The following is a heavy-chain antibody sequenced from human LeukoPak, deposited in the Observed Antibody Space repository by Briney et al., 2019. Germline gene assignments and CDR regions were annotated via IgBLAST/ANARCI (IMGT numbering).Heavy chain of an antibody. J-gene: IGHJ4*02. CDR2: ISYDGSNK. CDR1: GFTFSSYA. V-gene: IGHV3-30-3*01. D-gene: IGHD6-19*01. Sequence: GGSLRLSCAASGFTFSSYAMHWVRQAPGKGLEWVAVISYDGSNKYYADSVKGRFTISRDNSKNTLYLQMNSLGAEDTAVYYCAGLREQWLEHRPFDYWGQGTLVTVSS. CDR3: AGLREQWLEHRPFDY.